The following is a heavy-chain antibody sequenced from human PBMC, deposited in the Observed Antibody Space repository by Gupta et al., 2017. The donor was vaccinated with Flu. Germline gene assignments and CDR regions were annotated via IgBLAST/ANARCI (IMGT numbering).Heavy chain of an antibody. Sequence: SSSSYYWGWIRQPPGKGLEWIGSMYYSGSTYYNPSLKSRVTISVDTSKNQFSLKLSSVTAADTALYYFARHGRTVTHFDYGGQGTLVTVSS. V-gene: IGHV4-39*01. CDR1: SSSSYY. D-gene: IGHD4-17*01. CDR2: MYYSGST. J-gene: IGHJ4*02. CDR3: ARHGRTVTHFDY.